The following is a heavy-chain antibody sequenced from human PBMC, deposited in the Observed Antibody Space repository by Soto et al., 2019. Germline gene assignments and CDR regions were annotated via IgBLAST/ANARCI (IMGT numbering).Heavy chain of an antibody. CDR2: ISAYNGNT. CDR3: ARRVYDFWSGYYEGGWFDP. D-gene: IGHD3-3*01. CDR1: GYTFTSYG. V-gene: IGHV1-18*01. Sequence: QVQLVQSGAEVKKPGASVKVSCKASGYTFTSYGISWVRQAPGQGLEWMGWISAYNGNTNYAQKLQGRVTMTTDTSTSTAYMELRSLRSDDTAVYYCARRVYDFWSGYYEGGWFDPWGQGTLVTVSS. J-gene: IGHJ5*02.